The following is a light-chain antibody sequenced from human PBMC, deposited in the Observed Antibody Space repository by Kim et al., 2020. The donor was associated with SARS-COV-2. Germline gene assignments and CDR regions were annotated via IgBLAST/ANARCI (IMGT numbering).Light chain of an antibody. CDR3: QAWDSSTVV. V-gene: IGLV3-1*01. Sequence: SYELTQPPSVSVSPGQTASITCSGDKLGDKYACWYQQKPGQSPVLVIYQDSKRPSGIPERFSGSNSGNTATLTISGTRAMDEADYYCQAWDSSTVVFGEGPQLTVL. CDR2: QDS. J-gene: IGLJ2*01. CDR1: KLGDKY.